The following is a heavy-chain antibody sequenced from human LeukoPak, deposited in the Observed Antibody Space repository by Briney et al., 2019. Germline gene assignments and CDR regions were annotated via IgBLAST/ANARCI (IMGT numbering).Heavy chain of an antibody. D-gene: IGHD5-18*01. CDR1: GGSISSSYYY. Sequence: SETLSLTCTVSGGSISSSYYYWGWIRQPPGKGLEWIGTMYNSGSTDYNPSLESRVTISVDTSKNQFSLKLSSVTAADTAVYYCARSEYSYGADAFDIWGQGTMVTVSS. CDR2: MYNSGST. CDR3: ARSEYSYGADAFDI. V-gene: IGHV4-39*07. J-gene: IGHJ3*02.